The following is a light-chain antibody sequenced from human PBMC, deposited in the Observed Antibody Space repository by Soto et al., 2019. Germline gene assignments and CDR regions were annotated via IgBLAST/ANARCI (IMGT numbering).Light chain of an antibody. Sequence: DIQMTQSPSTLSASVGDRVTIAFRASQSLNSLLAWYQQKPWRAPKLLISDASTLESGVPSRFSGSGSGTDFTLTISSLQPEDFATYYCQQSYSTPRTFGQGTKVDIK. CDR1: QSLNSL. CDR2: DAS. CDR3: QQSYSTPRT. V-gene: IGKV1-39*01. J-gene: IGKJ1*01.